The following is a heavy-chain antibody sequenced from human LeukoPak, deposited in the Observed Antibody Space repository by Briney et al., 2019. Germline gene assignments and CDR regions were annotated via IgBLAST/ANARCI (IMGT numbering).Heavy chain of an antibody. V-gene: IGHV3-30*18. CDR3: AKDPIAVAGNNYYRMDV. J-gene: IGHJ6*02. CDR1: GFTFSTYW. D-gene: IGHD6-19*01. CDR2: ISSDGTNK. Sequence: AGGSLRLSCAASGFTFSTYWMHWVRQAPGKGLEWVAVISSDGTNKYYADSVKGRFTISRDNSKNTLYLQMNSLRAEDTAVYYCAKDPIAVAGNNYYRMDVWGQGTTVSVSS.